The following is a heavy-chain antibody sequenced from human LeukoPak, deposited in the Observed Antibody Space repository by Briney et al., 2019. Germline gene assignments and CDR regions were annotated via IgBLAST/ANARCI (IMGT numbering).Heavy chain of an antibody. J-gene: IGHJ4*02. CDR1: GGTFSSYA. V-gene: IGHV1-69*01. D-gene: IGHD4-23*01. CDR3: ARDGTTVVTPYY. CDR2: IIPIFGTA. Sequence: SVKVSCKASGGTFSSYAISWVRQAPGQGLEWMGGIIPIFGTANYAQKFQGRVTITADESTSTAYMELSSLRSEDTAVYYCARDGTTVVTPYYWGQGTLVTVSS.